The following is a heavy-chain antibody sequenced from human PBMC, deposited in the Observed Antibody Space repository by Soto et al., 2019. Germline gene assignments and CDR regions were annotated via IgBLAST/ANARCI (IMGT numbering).Heavy chain of an antibody. CDR3: VRGTARSCRGVSRYFRSHPFQH. CDR1: GGSISSSSYY. D-gene: IGHD2-15*01. Sequence: SETLSLTCTVSGGSISSSSYYWGLIRQPPGKGLEWIGSIYYSGSTYYNPSLKSRVTISVDTSKNQFSLKLSSVTAADTAVYYCVRGTARSCRGVSRYFRSHPFQHWGHGTLVTVS. V-gene: IGHV4-39*01. CDR2: IYYSGST. J-gene: IGHJ1*01.